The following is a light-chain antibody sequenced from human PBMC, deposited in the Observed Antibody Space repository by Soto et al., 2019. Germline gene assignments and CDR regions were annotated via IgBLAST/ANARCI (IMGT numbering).Light chain of an antibody. CDR1: QSVSSSY. CDR3: QQYRDSPRT. Sequence: EIVLTQSPGTLSLSPGERATLSCRASQSVSSSYLAWYQQKPGQAPRLLIYGASNRATGIPARFSGSGSGTDFTLTISRLEPEDFAVYYCQQYRDSPRTFGHGTKVDMK. J-gene: IGKJ1*01. CDR2: GAS. V-gene: IGKV3-20*01.